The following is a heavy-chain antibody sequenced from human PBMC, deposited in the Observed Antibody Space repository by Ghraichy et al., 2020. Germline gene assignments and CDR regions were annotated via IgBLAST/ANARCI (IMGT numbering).Heavy chain of an antibody. V-gene: IGHV4-59*01. CDR1: GGSISSYY. Sequence: SETLSLTCTVSGGSISSYYWSWIRQPPGKGLEWIGYIYYSGSTNYNPSLKRRVTISVDTSKNQFSLKLSSVTAADTAVYYCARDSARYSSSSLYEKRYYYGMDVWGQGTTVTVSS. J-gene: IGHJ6*02. CDR3: ARDSARYSSSSLYEKRYYYGMDV. CDR2: IYYSGST. D-gene: IGHD6-13*01.